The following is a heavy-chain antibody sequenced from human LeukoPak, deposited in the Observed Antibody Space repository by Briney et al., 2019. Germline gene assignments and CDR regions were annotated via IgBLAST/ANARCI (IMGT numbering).Heavy chain of an antibody. CDR1: GFTFSSYA. D-gene: IGHD1-26*01. V-gene: IGHV3-74*01. CDR2: INSDGSST. J-gene: IGHJ5*02. CDR3: AREEVGATSGFDP. Sequence: GGSLRLSCAASGFTFSSYAMSWVRQAPGKGLVWVSRINSDGSSTSYADSVKGRFTISRDNAKNTLYLQMNSLRAEDTAVYYCAREEVGATSGFDPWGQGTLVTVSS.